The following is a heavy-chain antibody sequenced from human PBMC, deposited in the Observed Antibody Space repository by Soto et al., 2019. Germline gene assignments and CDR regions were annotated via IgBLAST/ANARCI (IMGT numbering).Heavy chain of an antibody. V-gene: IGHV1-69*04. D-gene: IGHD2-15*01. CDR3: ARASGGSFYNWFDP. J-gene: IGHJ5*02. Sequence: QGLEWMGRIIPILGIANYAQTYQGRVTITADKSTSTAYMELSSLRSEDTAVYYCARASGGSFYNWFDPWGQGTPVPVS. CDR2: IIPILGIA.